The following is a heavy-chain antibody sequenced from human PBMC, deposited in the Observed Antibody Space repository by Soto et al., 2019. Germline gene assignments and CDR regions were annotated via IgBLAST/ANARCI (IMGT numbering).Heavy chain of an antibody. CDR1: GGSFSSYY. CDR2: INHSGST. Sequence: PSETLSLTCAVYGGSFSSYYWSWIRQPPGRGLEWIGEINHSGSTNYNPSLKSRVTISVDTSKNQFSLKLSSVTAADTAVYYCARGCRWVVGNWFDPWGQGTLVTVSS. V-gene: IGHV4-34*01. J-gene: IGHJ5*02. CDR3: ARGCRWVVGNWFDP. D-gene: IGHD2-15*01.